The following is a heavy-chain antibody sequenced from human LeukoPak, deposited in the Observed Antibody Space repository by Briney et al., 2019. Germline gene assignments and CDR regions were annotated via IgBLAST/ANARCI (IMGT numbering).Heavy chain of an antibody. CDR2: IIPILGIA. D-gene: IGHD4-23*01. J-gene: IGHJ4*02. Sequence: SVKVSCKASGGTFSSYAISWVRQAPGQGLEWMGRIIPILGIANYAQKFQGRVTITADKSTSTAYMELSSLRSEDTAVYYCAVVGPTVVTRAPFVYWGQGTLVTVSS. V-gene: IGHV1-69*04. CDR1: GGTFSSYA. CDR3: AVVGPTVVTRAPFVY.